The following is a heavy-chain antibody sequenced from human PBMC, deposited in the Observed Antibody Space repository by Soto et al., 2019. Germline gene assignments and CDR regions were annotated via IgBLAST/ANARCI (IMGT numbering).Heavy chain of an antibody. J-gene: IGHJ4*02. CDR1: GGSISSSLHY. D-gene: IGHD4-4*01. Sequence: QLQLQESGPGLVKPSETLSLTCTVSGGSISSSLHYWGWIRQPPGKGLEWFGTIYYSGSTYYNPSLKSRVTSSVNTSQNQHSLKVSSVTAADTAVYYCARRDYSNYAAYFDSWGQGSLVTVFS. CDR2: IYYSGST. CDR3: ARRDYSNYAAYFDS. V-gene: IGHV4-39*01.